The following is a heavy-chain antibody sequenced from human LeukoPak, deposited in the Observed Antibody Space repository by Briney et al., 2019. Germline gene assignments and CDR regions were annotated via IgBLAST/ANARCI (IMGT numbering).Heavy chain of an antibody. CDR3: ARLSSYFDY. Sequence: VQVSCKASGYTFTSYGISWVRQAPGQGLEWMGWIIAYNGNTNYAQKLQGRVTMTTDTSTSTAYMELRSLRSDDTAVYYGARLSSYFDYWGQGTLVTVSS. CDR2: IIAYNGNT. J-gene: IGHJ4*02. V-gene: IGHV1-18*01. D-gene: IGHD2-2*01. CDR1: GYTFTSYG.